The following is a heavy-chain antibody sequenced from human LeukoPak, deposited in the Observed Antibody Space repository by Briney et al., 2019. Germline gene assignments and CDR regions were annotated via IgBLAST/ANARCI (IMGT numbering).Heavy chain of an antibody. Sequence: GGSLRLSCVVSGFTFSDYAMSWVRQPPGKGLEWVSGISGSNGRTYYADSVKGRFTISRDNSKNTLYLQMNSLRAEDTAVYYCAKSRARRDGSAGSIDHWGQGTLVTVSS. CDR3: AKSRARRDGSAGSIDH. J-gene: IGHJ4*02. V-gene: IGHV3-23*01. D-gene: IGHD2-15*01. CDR2: ISGSNGRT. CDR1: GFTFSDYA.